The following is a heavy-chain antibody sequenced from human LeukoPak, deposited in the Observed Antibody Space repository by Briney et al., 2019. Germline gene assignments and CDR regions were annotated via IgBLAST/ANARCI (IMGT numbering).Heavy chain of an antibody. J-gene: IGHJ4*02. D-gene: IGHD2-21*02. CDR1: GFTFSSYW. V-gene: IGHV3-7*01. CDR3: ARSRRTYCGGDCYPFDY. CDR2: IKQDGSEK. Sequence: GSLSLSCAASGFTFSSYWMSWVRQAPGKGLAWVANIKQDGSEKYYVDSVKGRFTISRDNAKNSLYLQMNSLRAEDTAVYYCARSRRTYCGGDCYPFDYWGQGTLVTVSS.